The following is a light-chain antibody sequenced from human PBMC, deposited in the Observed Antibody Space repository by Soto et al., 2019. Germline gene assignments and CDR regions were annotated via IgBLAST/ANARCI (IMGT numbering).Light chain of an antibody. Sequence: QTVVIQEPSLTVSPGGAVTLTCGSSTGPVTAGHYPYWFQQKPGQVPRTLIYDTNNKQSWTPARFSGSLLGGKGALTLSGAQPEDEADYFCLLTYSGFRMFGGGTKLTVL. CDR2: DTN. CDR3: LLTYSGFRM. CDR1: TGPVTAGHY. V-gene: IGLV7-46*01. J-gene: IGLJ3*02.